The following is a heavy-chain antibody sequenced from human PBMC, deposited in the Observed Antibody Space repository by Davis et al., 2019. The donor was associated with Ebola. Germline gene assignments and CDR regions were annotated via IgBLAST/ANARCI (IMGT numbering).Heavy chain of an antibody. V-gene: IGHV1-69*13. CDR1: GGTFSSYA. CDR2: IIPIFGTA. CDR3: ARGILYSGSGGDVDAFDI. J-gene: IGHJ3*02. Sequence: SVKVSCKASGGTFSSYAISWVRQAPGQGLEWMGGIIPIFGTANYAQKFQGRVTITADESTSTAYMELSSLRSEDTAVYYCARGILYSGSGGDVDAFDIWGQGTMVTVSS. D-gene: IGHD1-26*01.